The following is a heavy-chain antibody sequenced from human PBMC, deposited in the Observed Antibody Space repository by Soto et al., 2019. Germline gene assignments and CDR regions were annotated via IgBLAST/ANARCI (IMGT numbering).Heavy chain of an antibody. CDR1: GYSFTSYW. V-gene: IGHV5-10-1*01. Sequence: PGESLKISCKGSGYSFTSYWISWVRQMPGKGLEWMGRIDPSDSYTNYSPSFQGHVTISADKSISTAYLQWSSLKASDTAMYYCARRGRVRSGFYYYGMDGWGQGITVTVAS. J-gene: IGHJ6*02. CDR3: ARRGRVRSGFYYYGMDG. D-gene: IGHD1-26*01. CDR2: IDPSDSYT.